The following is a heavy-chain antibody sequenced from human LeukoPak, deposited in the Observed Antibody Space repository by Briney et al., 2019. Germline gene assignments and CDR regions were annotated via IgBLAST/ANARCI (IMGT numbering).Heavy chain of an antibody. D-gene: IGHD5-24*01. V-gene: IGHV3-23*01. CDR1: GITFRTYA. CDR3: AKVSGYNWVGLIDY. Sequence: PGGSLRLSCAASGITFRTYAMSWVRQAPGKGLEWVLSISGNGDSTYYAASVKGRFTISRDNFKNTLYLQMNSLRAEDTAVYYCAKVSGYNWVGLIDYWGQGTLVTVSS. CDR2: ISGNGDST. J-gene: IGHJ4*02.